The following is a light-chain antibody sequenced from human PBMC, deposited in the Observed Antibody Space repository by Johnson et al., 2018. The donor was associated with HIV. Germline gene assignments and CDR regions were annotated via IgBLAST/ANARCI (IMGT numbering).Light chain of an antibody. V-gene: IGLV1-51*02. Sequence: QSVLTQPPSVSAAPGQKVTISCSGSSSNIGNNYVSWYQQLPGTAPKLLIYENNKRPSGIPDRFSGSKSGTSATLGITGLQTGDEAEYSCGTWDSSLSAVVFGTGTQVTVL. CDR2: ENN. CDR3: GTWDSSLSAVV. J-gene: IGLJ1*01. CDR1: SSNIGNNY.